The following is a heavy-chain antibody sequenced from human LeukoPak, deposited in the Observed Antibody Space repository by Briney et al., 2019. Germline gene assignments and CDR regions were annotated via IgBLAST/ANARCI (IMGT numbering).Heavy chain of an antibody. Sequence: PGGSLRLSCAVSGFTFSSYGMHWVRQAPGKGLEWVAFIRYDGSNKYYADSVKGRFTISRDNAKNSLYLQMNSLRAEDTAVYYCARDKGYYDFWSGFDYWGQGTQVTVSS. V-gene: IGHV3-30*02. D-gene: IGHD3-3*01. CDR1: GFTFSSYG. J-gene: IGHJ4*02. CDR3: ARDKGYYDFWSGFDY. CDR2: IRYDGSNK.